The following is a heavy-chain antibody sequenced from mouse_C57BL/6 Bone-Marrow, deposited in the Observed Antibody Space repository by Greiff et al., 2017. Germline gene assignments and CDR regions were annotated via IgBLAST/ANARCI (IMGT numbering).Heavy chain of an antibody. CDR3: ARGDYYGHWYFDV. CDR2: IYPGDGDT. Sequence: VKLVESGPELVKPGASVKTSCKASGYAFSSSWMNWVKQRPGKGLEWIGRIYPGDGDTNYNGKFKGKATLTADKSSSTAYMQLSSLTSEDSAVYFCARGDYYGHWYFDVWGTGTTVTVSS. CDR1: GYAFSSSW. J-gene: IGHJ1*03. D-gene: IGHD1-2*01. V-gene: IGHV1-82*01.